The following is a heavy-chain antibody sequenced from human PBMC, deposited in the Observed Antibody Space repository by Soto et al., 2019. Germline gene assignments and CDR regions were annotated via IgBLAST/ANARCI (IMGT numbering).Heavy chain of an antibody. J-gene: IGHJ6*02. Sequence: GGSLRVSCAASGFTFSSYAMSWVRQAPGKGLEWVSAISGSGGSTYYADSVKGRFTISRDNSKNTLYLQMNSLRAEDTAVYYCAKDRYDFWSGYSLYYGMDVWGQGTTVTVSS. CDR1: GFTFSSYA. D-gene: IGHD3-3*01. CDR3: AKDRYDFWSGYSLYYGMDV. V-gene: IGHV3-23*01. CDR2: ISGSGGST.